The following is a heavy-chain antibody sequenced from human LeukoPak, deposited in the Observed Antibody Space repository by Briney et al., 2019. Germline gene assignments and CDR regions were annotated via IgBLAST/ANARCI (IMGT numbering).Heavy chain of an antibody. V-gene: IGHV1-18*01. D-gene: IGHD7-27*01. J-gene: IGHJ4*02. Sequence: ASVKVSCKASGYTFTSHGLSWARQAPGQGLEWMGWISIYSGNTNYAQKFQDRISMTTDTSTNTAYMELRSLKSDDTAVYYCARDPGGTWGFDYWGQGALVTVSS. CDR2: ISIYSGNT. CDR1: GYTFTSHG. CDR3: ARDPGGTWGFDY.